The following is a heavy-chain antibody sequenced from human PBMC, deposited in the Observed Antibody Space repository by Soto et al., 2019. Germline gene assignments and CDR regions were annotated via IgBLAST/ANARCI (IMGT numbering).Heavy chain of an antibody. V-gene: IGHV4-59*12. CDR3: ASSGSPYDAFDI. J-gene: IGHJ3*02. D-gene: IGHD1-26*01. Sequence: PSETLSLTCTVSGGSISSYYLSWIRQPPGKGLEWIGYIYYSGSTNYNPSLKSRVTISVDTSKNQFSLKLSSVTAADTAVYYCASSGSPYDAFDIWGQGTMVTV. CDR2: IYYSGST. CDR1: GGSISSYY.